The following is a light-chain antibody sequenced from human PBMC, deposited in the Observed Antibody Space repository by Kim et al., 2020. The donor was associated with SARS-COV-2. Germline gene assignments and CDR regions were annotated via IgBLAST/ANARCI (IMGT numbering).Light chain of an antibody. Sequence: SSELTQDPAVSVALGQTVRITCQGDSLRSYYASWYQQKPGQAPVLVTYGKNNRPSGILDRFSASSSGNTASLTITGAQAEDEADYYCNSRDSSGNRVFGG. J-gene: IGLJ3*02. CDR1: SLRSYY. CDR3: NSRDSSGNRV. CDR2: GKN. V-gene: IGLV3-19*01.